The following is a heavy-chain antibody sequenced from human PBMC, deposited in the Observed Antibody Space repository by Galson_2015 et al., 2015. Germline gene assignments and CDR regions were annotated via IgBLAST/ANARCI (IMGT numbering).Heavy chain of an antibody. Sequence: ETLSLTCAVYGGSFSGYYWSWIRQPPGKGLEWIGEINHSGSTNYNPSLKSRVTISVDTSKNQFSLKLSSVTAADTAVYYCARSNIAAAGIIRAPYYYYYGMDVWGQGTTVTVSS. CDR3: ARSNIAAAGIIRAPYYYYYGMDV. CDR1: GGSFSGYY. CDR2: INHSGST. V-gene: IGHV4-34*01. J-gene: IGHJ6*02. D-gene: IGHD6-13*01.